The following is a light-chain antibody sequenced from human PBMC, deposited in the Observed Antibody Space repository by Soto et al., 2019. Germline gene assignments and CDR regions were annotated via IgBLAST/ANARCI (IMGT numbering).Light chain of an antibody. CDR1: QSVSSD. V-gene: IGKV3-15*01. CDR3: QKYNKWPRT. Sequence: EIVMTQSPATLSLSPGERATLSCRASQSVSSDLAWYHQKPGQAPRLLIYGASTRATGIPARFSGSGSGTEFTRTINSLQAEDFAVYYCQKYNKWPRTVGQVTKVDI. CDR2: GAS. J-gene: IGKJ1*01.